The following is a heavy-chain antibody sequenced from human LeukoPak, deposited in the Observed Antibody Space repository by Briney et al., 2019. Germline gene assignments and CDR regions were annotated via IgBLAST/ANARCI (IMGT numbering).Heavy chain of an antibody. CDR3: AKDHAARTYPRATFDI. D-gene: IGHD6-13*01. CDR2: IYSGGST. CDR1: GFSVSSNY. J-gene: IGHJ3*02. V-gene: IGHV3-53*01. Sequence: GGSLRLSCAASGFSVSSNYMSWVRQAPGKGLEWVSIIYSGGSTYYTDSVKGRFTISRDNSKNTLYLQMNSLRAEDTAVYYCAKDHAARTYPRATFDIWGQGTMVTVSS.